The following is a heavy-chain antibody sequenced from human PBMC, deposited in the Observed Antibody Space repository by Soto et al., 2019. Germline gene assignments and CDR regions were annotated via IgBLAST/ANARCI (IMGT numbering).Heavy chain of an antibody. V-gene: IGHV3-30-3*01. D-gene: IGHD6-19*01. CDR2: ISNDGSKR. CDR1: GFSFSTYA. J-gene: IGHJ4*02. CDR3: ARSIAVAGLDY. Sequence: GGSLRLSCATSGFSFSTYAIHWVRQAPGKGLDWVAVISNDGSKRYYAQSVKGRFTISRDNSNNTVDLQMNSLRAEDTALYYCARSIAVAGLDYWGPGXLVT.